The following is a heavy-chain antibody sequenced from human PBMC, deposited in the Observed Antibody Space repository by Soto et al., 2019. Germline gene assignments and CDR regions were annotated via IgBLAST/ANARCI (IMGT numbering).Heavy chain of an antibody. V-gene: IGHV4-34*01. CDR2: INHSGST. CDR3: ARGCRKLTRGFGELRLRYFDY. J-gene: IGHJ4*02. CDR1: GGSFSGYY. D-gene: IGHD3-10*01. Sequence: SETLSLTCAVYGGSFSGYYWSWIRQPPGKGLEWIGEINHSGSTNYNPSLKSRVTISVDTSKNQFSLKLSSVTAADTAVYYCARGCRKLTRGFGELRLRYFDYWGQGTLVTVSS.